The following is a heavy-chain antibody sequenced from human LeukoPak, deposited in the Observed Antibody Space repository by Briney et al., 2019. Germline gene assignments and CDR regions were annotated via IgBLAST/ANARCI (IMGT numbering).Heavy chain of an antibody. CDR3: ARHIAAAGTGRWVDY. CDR1: GYSFTSYW. D-gene: IGHD6-13*01. CDR2: IYPGDSDT. J-gene: IGHJ4*02. Sequence: GESLKISCKGSGYSFTSYWIGWVRQMPGKGLEWMGIIYPGDSDTRYSPPFQGQVTISADKSISPAYLQWSSLKASDTAMYYCARHIAAAGTGRWVDYWGQGTLVTVSS. V-gene: IGHV5-51*01.